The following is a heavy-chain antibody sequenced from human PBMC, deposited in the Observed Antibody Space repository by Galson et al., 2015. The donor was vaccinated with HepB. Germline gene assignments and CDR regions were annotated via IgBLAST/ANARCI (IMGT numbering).Heavy chain of an antibody. J-gene: IGHJ4*02. V-gene: IGHV7-4-1*02. CDR1: GYRFTSYA. CDR2: INTNTGSP. CDR3: ARVFLGYCSGPGCYSGDY. D-gene: IGHD2-15*01. Sequence: SVKVSCKASGYRFTSYAINWVRQAPGQGLEWMGWINTNTGSPTYAQDFTGRFVFSLDTSVDTAYLQTNSLKAEDTAVYFCARVFLGYCSGPGCYSGDYWGQGTLVTVSS.